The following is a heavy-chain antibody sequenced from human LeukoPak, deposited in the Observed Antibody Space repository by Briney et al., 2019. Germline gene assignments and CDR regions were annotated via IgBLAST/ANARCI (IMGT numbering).Heavy chain of an antibody. J-gene: IGHJ3*02. Sequence: ASVKVSCKASGYTFTDYYIHWVRQAPGQGLEWMGWIKSNSGGTNCAQKFQGRVTMTRDTSISAAFMELSRLRSDDTAVYFCAAWKLGIAARPRVADAFDIWGQGTMVTVSS. CDR3: AAWKLGIAARPRVADAFDI. D-gene: IGHD6-6*01. V-gene: IGHV1-2*02. CDR2: IKSNSGGT. CDR1: GYTFTDYY.